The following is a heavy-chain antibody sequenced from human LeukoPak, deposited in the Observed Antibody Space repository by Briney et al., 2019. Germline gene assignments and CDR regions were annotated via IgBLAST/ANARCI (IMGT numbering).Heavy chain of an antibody. J-gene: IGHJ4*02. V-gene: IGHV1-2*02. CDR1: GYTFTRYG. D-gene: IGHD6-13*01. Sequence: ASVKVSCKASGYTFTRYGISWVRQAPGQGLEWMGWINPNSGGTNYAQKFQGRVTMTRDTSISTAYMELSRLRSDDTAVYYCAREGGVKYSSSWETDYWGQGTLVTVSS. CDR3: AREGGVKYSSSWETDY. CDR2: INPNSGGT.